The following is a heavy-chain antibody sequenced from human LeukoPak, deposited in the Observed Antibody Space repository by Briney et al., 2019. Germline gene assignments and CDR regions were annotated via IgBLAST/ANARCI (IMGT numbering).Heavy chain of an antibody. CDR1: GGSISSGDYY. CDR3: ARDRGWELDY. V-gene: IGHV4-30-4*08. J-gene: IGHJ4*02. CDR2: IYYSGST. D-gene: IGHD1-26*01. Sequence: SQTLSLTCIVSGGSISSGDYYWSWIRQPPGKGPEWIGYIYYSGSTYYNPSLKSRVTISVDTSKNQFSLKLSSVTAADTAVYYCARDRGWELDYWGQGTLVTVSS.